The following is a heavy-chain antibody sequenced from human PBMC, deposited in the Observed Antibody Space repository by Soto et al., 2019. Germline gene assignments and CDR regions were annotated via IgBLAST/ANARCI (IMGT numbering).Heavy chain of an antibody. J-gene: IGHJ3*01. CDR2: ISYDGSNK. CDR3: ARDVPSYGDY. V-gene: IGHV3-30-3*01. CDR1: GFTFSSYA. Sequence: QVQLVESGGGVVQPGRSLRLSCAASGFTFSSYAMHWVRQAPGKGLEWVAVISYDGSNKYYADSVKGRFTISRDNSKNTLYLQMNSLRAEDTAVYYCARDVPSYGDYWDQGTMVTVSS. D-gene: IGHD4-17*01.